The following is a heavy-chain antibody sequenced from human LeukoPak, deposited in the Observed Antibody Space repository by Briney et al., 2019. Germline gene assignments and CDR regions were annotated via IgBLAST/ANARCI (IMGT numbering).Heavy chain of an antibody. CDR2: IYTSGST. D-gene: IGHD2-2*02. J-gene: IGHJ4*02. Sequence: PSETLPLTCTVSGGSISSYYWSWIRQPAGKGLEWIGRIYTSGSTNYNPSLKSRVTMSVDTSKNQFSLKLSSVTAADTAVYYCASAALGYCSSTSCFTFDYWGQGTLVTVSS. CDR1: GGSISSYY. CDR3: ASAALGYCSSTSCFTFDY. V-gene: IGHV4-4*07.